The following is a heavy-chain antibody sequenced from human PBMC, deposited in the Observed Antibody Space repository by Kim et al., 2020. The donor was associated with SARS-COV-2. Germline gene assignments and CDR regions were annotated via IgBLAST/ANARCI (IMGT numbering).Heavy chain of an antibody. CDR1: GGSISSSSYY. CDR3: AYMVRGVY. J-gene: IGHJ4*02. D-gene: IGHD3-10*01. Sequence: SETLSLTCTVSGGSISSSSYYWGWIRQPPGKGLEWIGSIYYSGSTYYNPSLKSRVTISVDTSKNQFSLKLSSVTAADTAVYYCAYMVRGVYWGQGTLVTVSS. V-gene: IGHV4-39*01. CDR2: IYYSGST.